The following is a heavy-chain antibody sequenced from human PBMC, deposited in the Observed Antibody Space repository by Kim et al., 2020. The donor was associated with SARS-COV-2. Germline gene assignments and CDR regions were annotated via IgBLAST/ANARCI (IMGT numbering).Heavy chain of an antibody. CDR1: GFTFDDYA. D-gene: IGHD3-3*01. CDR2: ISGDGGST. Sequence: GGSLRLSCAASGFTFDDYAMHWVRQAPGKGLEWVSLISGDGGSTYYADSVKGRFTISRDNSKNSLYLQMNSLRTEDTALYYCAKDISSAHGFLEWLKPNYYYYYGMDVWGQGTTVTVSS. CDR3: AKDISSAHGFLEWLKPNYYYYYGMDV. V-gene: IGHV3-43*02. J-gene: IGHJ6*02.